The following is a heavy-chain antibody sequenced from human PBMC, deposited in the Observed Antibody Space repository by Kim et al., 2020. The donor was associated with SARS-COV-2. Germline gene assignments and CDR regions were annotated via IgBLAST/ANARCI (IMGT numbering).Heavy chain of an antibody. Sequence: GGSLRLSCAASGFTVSSNYMSWLRQAPGKGLECLSVIYSGDKTYYVESVKGRLTISRDNSKNTLYLQMSSLRVEDTAVYYCATNLAAAGVVWGQGTLVTV. CDR3: ATNLAAAGVV. V-gene: IGHV3-66*01. CDR1: GFTVSSNY. CDR2: IYSGDKT. J-gene: IGHJ4*02. D-gene: IGHD6-13*01.